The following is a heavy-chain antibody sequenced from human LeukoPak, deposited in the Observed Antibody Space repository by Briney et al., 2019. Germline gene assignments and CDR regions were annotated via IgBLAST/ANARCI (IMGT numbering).Heavy chain of an antibody. CDR1: GFTFSSYW. V-gene: IGHV3-7*05. CDR2: IKQDGSEK. D-gene: IGHD3-10*01. J-gene: IGHJ4*02. Sequence: QPGGSLRLSCAASGFTFSSYWMSWVRQAPGKGLEWVPKIKQDGSEKYYVDSVKGRFTISRDNAKNSLYLQMNSLRAEDTAVYYCAREVSMVRGVISHNFDYWGQGTLVTVSS. CDR3: AREVSMVRGVISHNFDY.